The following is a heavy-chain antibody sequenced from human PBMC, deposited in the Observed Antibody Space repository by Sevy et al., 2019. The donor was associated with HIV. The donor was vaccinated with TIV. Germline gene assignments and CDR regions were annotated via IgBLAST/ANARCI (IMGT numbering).Heavy chain of an antibody. CDR3: AREGGTKPHDY. V-gene: IGHV3-23*01. D-gene: IGHD2-8*01. CDR1: GFTFSKYS. Sequence: GGSLRLSCAASGFTFSKYSMSWVRQPPGKGLEWVSTLSFGCGEINYADSVKGRFTISRDNSKSSVYRQMNNLRAEDTAVYYCAREGGTKPHDYWGQGTLVTVSS. J-gene: IGHJ4*02. CDR2: LSFGCGEI.